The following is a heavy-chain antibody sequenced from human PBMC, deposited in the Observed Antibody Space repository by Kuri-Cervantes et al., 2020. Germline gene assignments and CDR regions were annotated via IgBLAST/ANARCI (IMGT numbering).Heavy chain of an antibody. V-gene: IGHV4-39*01. J-gene: IGHJ4*02. CDR2: IYYSGST. D-gene: IGHD5-12*01. CDR3: ARLLYSGYDDHGGSDY. CDR1: GGSISSSSYY. Sequence: SETLSLTCTVSGGSISSSSYYWGWIRQPPGKGLEWIGSIYYSGSTYYNPSLKSRLTISVHTSENQFSLRLSSVTAADAAVYYCARLLYSGYDDHGGSDYWGQGTLVTVSS.